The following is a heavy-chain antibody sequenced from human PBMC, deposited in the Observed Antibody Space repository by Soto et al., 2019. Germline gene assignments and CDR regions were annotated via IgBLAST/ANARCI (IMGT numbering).Heavy chain of an antibody. Sequence: GGSLRLSCAASGFTVSSNYMSWVRQAPGKGLEWVSVIYSGGSTYYADSVKGRFTISRHNSKNTLHLQMNSLRAEDTAVYYCARDFYSSSSKADDDAFDIWGQGTMVTVSS. CDR2: IYSGGST. D-gene: IGHD6-13*01. CDR1: GFTVSSNY. J-gene: IGHJ3*02. V-gene: IGHV3-53*04. CDR3: ARDFYSSSSKADDDAFDI.